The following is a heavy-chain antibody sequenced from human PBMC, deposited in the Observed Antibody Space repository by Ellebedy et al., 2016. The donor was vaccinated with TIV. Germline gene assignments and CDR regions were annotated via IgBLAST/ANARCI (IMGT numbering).Heavy chain of an antibody. CDR1: GFSFRSYW. Sequence: GESLKISCAASGFSFRSYWMSWVRQAPGKGLEWVANIYQDGSDQYYVDSVKGRFTISRDNANNSLSLQMNSLRVEDTAVYYCARRGSYGDYAVQVNSWFDSWGRGTLVTVSS. CDR2: IYQDGSDQ. V-gene: IGHV3-7*01. D-gene: IGHD4-17*01. CDR3: ARRGSYGDYAVQVNSWFDS. J-gene: IGHJ5*01.